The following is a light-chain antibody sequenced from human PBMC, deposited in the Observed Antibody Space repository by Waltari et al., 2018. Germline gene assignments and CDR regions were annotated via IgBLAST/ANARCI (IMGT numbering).Light chain of an antibody. CDR2: DVS. CDR3: QSSDSIETWV. J-gene: IGLJ3*02. Sequence: QSALTQPASVSGSPGQSITISCTGTSSDVGGYNYVSWNQQHPGKAPKLMIYDVSNRPSGVSNRFSGSTSGTTVTLTISGVQADDEADYYCQSSDSIETWVFGGGTKLTVL. V-gene: IGLV2-14*03. CDR1: SSDVGGYNY.